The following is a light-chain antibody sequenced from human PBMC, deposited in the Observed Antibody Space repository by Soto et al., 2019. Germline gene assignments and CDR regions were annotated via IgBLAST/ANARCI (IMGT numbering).Light chain of an antibody. V-gene: IGKV3-20*01. CDR2: GAY. CDR1: QSVSNY. Sequence: EIVLTQSPGTLSLSPGERATLSCRASQSVSNYLAWYQRKPGQAPRLLIYGAYSRATGIPDRFSGSESETFFTLIIRILGPEVAAVYCLHQYGWSPWTFGQGTQVEIK. CDR3: HQYGWSPWT. J-gene: IGKJ1*01.